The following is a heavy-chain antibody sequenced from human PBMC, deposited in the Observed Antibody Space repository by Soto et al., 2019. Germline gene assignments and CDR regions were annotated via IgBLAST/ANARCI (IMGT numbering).Heavy chain of an antibody. CDR2: IIPIFGTA. CDR3: ASLREYYYDSSGFVDWFDP. Sequence: QVQLVQSGAEVKKPGSSVKVSCKASGGTFSSYAISWVRQAPGQGLEWMGGIIPIFGTANYAQKFQGRVTITADESTSTAYMELSSLRSEDTAVYYCASLREYYYDSSGFVDWFDPWGQGTLVTVSS. CDR1: GGTFSSYA. D-gene: IGHD3-22*01. V-gene: IGHV1-69*01. J-gene: IGHJ5*02.